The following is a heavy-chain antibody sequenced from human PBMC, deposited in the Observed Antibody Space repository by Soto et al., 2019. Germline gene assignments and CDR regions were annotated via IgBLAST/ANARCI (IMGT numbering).Heavy chain of an antibody. D-gene: IGHD3-22*01. J-gene: IGHJ4*02. CDR3: ARHGIYYDNSGYYGY. Sequence: SETLSLTCTVSGGSISSSSYYWGWIRQPPGKGLEWIGNIYYSGSTYYNPSLKSRVTISVDTSKDQFSLKLSSVTAADTAVYYCARHGIYYDNSGYYGYWGQGTLVTVSS. CDR1: GGSISSSSYY. V-gene: IGHV4-39*01. CDR2: IYYSGST.